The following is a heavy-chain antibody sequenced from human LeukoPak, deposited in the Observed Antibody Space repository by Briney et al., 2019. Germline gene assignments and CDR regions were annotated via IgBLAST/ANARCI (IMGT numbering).Heavy chain of an antibody. CDR1: GYTFTSYG. V-gene: IGHV1-8*02. J-gene: IGHJ4*02. CDR2: MNPNSGNT. Sequence: GASVKVSCKASGYTFTSYGISWVRQAPGQGLEWMGWMNPNSGNTGSAQRFQGRVTMTRNTSISTAYMELSSLRSEDTAVYYCARALRVGRYSADYWGQGTLVTVSS. CDR3: ARALRVGRYSADY. D-gene: IGHD2-15*01.